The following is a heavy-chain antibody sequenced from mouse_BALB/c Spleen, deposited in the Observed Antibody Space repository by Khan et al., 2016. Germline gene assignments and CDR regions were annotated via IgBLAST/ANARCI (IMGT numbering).Heavy chain of an antibody. CDR2: ISSGGSYT. CDR1: GFTFSSYA. D-gene: IGHD2-14*01. J-gene: IGHJ1*01. V-gene: IGHV5-9-3*01. Sequence: EVELVESGGGLVKPGGSLKLSCAATGFTFSSYAMSWVRQTPEKRLEWVASISSGGSYTYYLDSVKGRFTISRENAKNTLHLQMSSLRSEDTAMXYCVSHGYDVWYFDVWGAGTTVTVSS. CDR3: VSHGYDVWYFDV.